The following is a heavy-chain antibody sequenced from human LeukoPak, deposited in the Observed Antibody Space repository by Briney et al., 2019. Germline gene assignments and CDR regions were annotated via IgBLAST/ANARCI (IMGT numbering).Heavy chain of an antibody. Sequence: SGAPRSLSCPAPGFPFGDYYMSWIRQAQGKGLDWVNYISSSSSYTDYAHPVKGLFTIYRDNAKHSLNLQMNSLRAEDTAVYYCARDSGYSGCSDYWGQGTLVTVSS. CDR3: ARDSGYSGCSDY. V-gene: IGHV3-11*05. J-gene: IGHJ4*02. CDR2: ISSSSSYT. D-gene: IGHD5-12*01. CDR1: GFPFGDYY.